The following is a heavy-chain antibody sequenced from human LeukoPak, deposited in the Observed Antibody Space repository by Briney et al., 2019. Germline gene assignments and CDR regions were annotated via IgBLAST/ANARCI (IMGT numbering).Heavy chain of an antibody. D-gene: IGHD3-3*01. J-gene: IGHJ3*02. CDR1: GGTFSSYA. Sequence: ASVKVSCKASGGTFSSYAISWVRQAPGQGLEWMGGIIPIFGTANYAQKFQCRVTITADESTSTAYMELSSLRSEDTAVYYCARDTVTIFGVVITLDAFDIWGQGTMVTVSS. CDR2: IIPIFGTA. V-gene: IGHV1-69*01. CDR3: ARDTVTIFGVVITLDAFDI.